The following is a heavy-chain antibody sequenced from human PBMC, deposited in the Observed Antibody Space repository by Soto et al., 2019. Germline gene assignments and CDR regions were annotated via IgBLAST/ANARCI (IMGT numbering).Heavy chain of an antibody. D-gene: IGHD2-2*01. CDR1: GDSFSNYY. CDR2: IYPTGST. CDR3: ATGRSEVVPGAMDT. J-gene: IGHJ5*02. Sequence: QVQLQESGPGLVKPSETLSLRCTVSGDSFSNYYCNWVRKSAGKGLEWIGRIYPTGSTTYNPSLKSRLTMSVDTSKNQFSLRLTSMTAADTSVYYCATGRSEVVPGAMDTWGQGTLVTVSS. V-gene: IGHV4-4*07.